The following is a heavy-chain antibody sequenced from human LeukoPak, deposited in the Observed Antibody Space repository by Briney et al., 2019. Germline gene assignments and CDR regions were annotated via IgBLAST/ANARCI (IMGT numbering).Heavy chain of an antibody. CDR1: GYTFTGYY. CDR2: LNPNSGGT. Sequence: ASVKVSCKASGYTFTGYYLHWVRQAPGQGPEWLGWLNPNSGGTKYAQKFQGRVTMTRDTSISTAYMELSRLRSDDTAVYYCARGPPVAATGCWFDPWGQGTLVTVSS. J-gene: IGHJ5*02. V-gene: IGHV1-2*02. D-gene: IGHD2-15*01. CDR3: ARGPPVAATGCWFDP.